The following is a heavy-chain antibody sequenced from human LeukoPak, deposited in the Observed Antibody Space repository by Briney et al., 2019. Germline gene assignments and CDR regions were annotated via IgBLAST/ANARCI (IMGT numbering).Heavy chain of an antibody. CDR3: AKDRGYYGSGSYYTGPEAFNY. J-gene: IGHJ4*02. Sequence: GGSLRLSCVASGFTFSSYGMTWVRQAPGKGLEWVSAITGSGGGTYYADSVKGRFTISRDNSKTTLYLQMNSLRAEDTAVYYCAKDRGYYGSGSYYTGPEAFNYWGQGTLVTVSS. CDR2: ITGSGGGT. CDR1: GFTFSSYG. D-gene: IGHD3-10*01. V-gene: IGHV3-23*01.